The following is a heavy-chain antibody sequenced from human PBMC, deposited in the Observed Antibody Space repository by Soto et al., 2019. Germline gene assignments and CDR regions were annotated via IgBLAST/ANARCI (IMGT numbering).Heavy chain of an antibody. CDR1: GGKSVGSHG. CDR3: ARERLVVVPPDFWAPPHDAFDI. CDR2: IYPTGNI. D-gene: IGHD2-2*01. V-gene: IGHV4-4*02. Sequence: CLSCSVSGGKSVGSHGWRRVRKDPGKGLEWIGEIYPTGNINFNPSLKSRASMSIDKSKNQLSLKLTSLTAEDTAVYYCARERLVVVPPDFWAPPHDAFDIWGQGTMVTVSS. J-gene: IGHJ3*02.